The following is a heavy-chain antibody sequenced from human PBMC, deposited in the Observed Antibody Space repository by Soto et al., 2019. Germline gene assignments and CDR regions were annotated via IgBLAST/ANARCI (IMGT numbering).Heavy chain of an antibody. CDR3: ARVAHYYDSSGYPGSLDY. V-gene: IGHV4-31*03. J-gene: IGHJ4*02. D-gene: IGHD3-22*01. CDR2: IHYSGST. Sequence: QVQLQESGPGLVKPSQTLSLTCTVSGGSISSGGYYWSWIRQHPGKGLEWIGYIHYSGSTYYNPSLNSRITISLDTSKNQFSLKLSSVTAADTAVYYCARVAHYYDSSGYPGSLDYWGQGTLVTVSS. CDR1: GGSISSGGYY.